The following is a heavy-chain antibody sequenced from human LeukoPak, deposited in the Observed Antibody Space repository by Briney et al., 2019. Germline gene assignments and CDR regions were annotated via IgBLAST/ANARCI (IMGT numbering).Heavy chain of an antibody. J-gene: IGHJ4*02. CDR1: GGSFSGYY. CDR2: INHSGST. D-gene: IGHD6-19*01. Sequence: KTSETLSLTCAVYGGSFSGYYWSWIRQPPGKGLEWIGEINHSGSTNSNPSLKSRVTISVDTSKNQFSLKLSSVTAADTAVYYCATTGYSSGWYLGYWGQGTLVTVSS. CDR3: ATTGYSSGWYLGY. V-gene: IGHV4-34*01.